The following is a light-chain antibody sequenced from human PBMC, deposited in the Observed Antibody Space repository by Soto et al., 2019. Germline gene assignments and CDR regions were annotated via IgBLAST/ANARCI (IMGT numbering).Light chain of an antibody. Sequence: DIQMTQSPSSVSASVGDRVTITCRASQGISNWLAWYQQQPGKAPKLLIYGASSLQSGVPSRVSGGGSGTHVTLIISSLQPEDFATCYCQQTNTCLPRTFGGGTKVEI. CDR3: QQTNTCLPRT. V-gene: IGKV1-12*01. CDR1: QGISNW. J-gene: IGKJ4*01. CDR2: GAS.